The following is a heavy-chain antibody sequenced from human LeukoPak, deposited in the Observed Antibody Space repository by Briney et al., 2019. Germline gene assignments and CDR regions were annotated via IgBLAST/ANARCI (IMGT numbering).Heavy chain of an antibody. Sequence: SETLSLTCTVSGGSISSYYWSWIRQPPGRGLEWIGYIYYSGSTNYSPSLKSRVTISVDTSKNQFSLKLSSVTAADTAVYYCAREVAALNWFDPWGQGTLVTVSS. CDR1: GGSISSYY. J-gene: IGHJ5*02. CDR3: AREVAALNWFDP. D-gene: IGHD6-13*01. V-gene: IGHV4-59*01. CDR2: IYYSGST.